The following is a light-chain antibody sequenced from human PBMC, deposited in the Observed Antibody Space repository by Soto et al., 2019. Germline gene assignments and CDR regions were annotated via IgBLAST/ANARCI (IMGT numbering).Light chain of an antibody. CDR2: EVS. J-gene: IGLJ3*02. Sequence: QSVLTQPASVSGSPGQSIXIXCXXSSSDVGXXXYVSWFQQHPGKAPKLIIYEVSNRPSGVSDRFSGSKSGNTASLTISGLQAEDEADYHCSSYTTTTAWVFGGGTKVTVL. V-gene: IGLV2-14*01. CDR3: SSYTTTTAWV. CDR1: SSDVGXXXY.